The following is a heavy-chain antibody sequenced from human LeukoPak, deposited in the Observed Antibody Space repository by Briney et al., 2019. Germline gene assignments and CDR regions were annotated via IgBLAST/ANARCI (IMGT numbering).Heavy chain of an antibody. CDR1: GFTFSSYW. Sequence: GSLRLSCAASGFTFSSYWMSWVRQAPGKGLEWIGEINHSGSTNYNPSLKSRVTISVDTSKNQFSLKLSSVTAADTAVYYCARGRLGYCSSASCSSRHYFDYWGQGTLVTVSS. J-gene: IGHJ4*02. D-gene: IGHD2-2*01. V-gene: IGHV4-34*01. CDR3: ARGRLGYCSSASCSSRHYFDY. CDR2: INHSGST.